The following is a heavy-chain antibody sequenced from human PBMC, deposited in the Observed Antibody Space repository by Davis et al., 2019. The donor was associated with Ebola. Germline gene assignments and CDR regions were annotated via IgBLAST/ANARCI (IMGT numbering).Heavy chain of an antibody. CDR2: IWYDGTNK. CDR1: GFTFSNYG. V-gene: IGHV3-33*01. D-gene: IGHD6-13*01. Sequence: GESLTISCAASGFTFSNYGMHWVRQAPGKGLEWVAVIWYDGTNKYYADSVKGRFTIYRDTSKNTLYLQMNSLRAEDTAVYYCARERGGVVAAGFDYWGQGTLVTVS. CDR3: ARERGGVVAAGFDY. J-gene: IGHJ4*02.